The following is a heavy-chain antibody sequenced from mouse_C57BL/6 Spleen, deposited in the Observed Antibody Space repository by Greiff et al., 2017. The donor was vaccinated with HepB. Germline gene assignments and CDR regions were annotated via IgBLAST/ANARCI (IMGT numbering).Heavy chain of an antibody. Sequence: EVKLQESGPGLVKPSQSLSLTCSVPGYSITSGYYWNWIRQFPGNKLEWMGYISYDGSNNYNPSLKNRISITRDTSKNQFFLKLNSVTTEDTATYYCATSPYFDYWGQGTTLTVSS. CDR1: GYSITSGYY. J-gene: IGHJ2*01. CDR3: ATSPYFDY. V-gene: IGHV3-6*01. CDR2: ISYDGSN.